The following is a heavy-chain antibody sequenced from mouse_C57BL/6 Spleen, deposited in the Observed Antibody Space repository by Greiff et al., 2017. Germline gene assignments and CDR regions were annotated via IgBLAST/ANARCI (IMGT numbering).Heavy chain of an antibody. CDR2: IDPSDSNT. V-gene: IGHV1-50*01. CDR3: ARWITTVVARDY. CDR1: GYTFTSYW. Sequence: VQLQQPGAELVKPGASVKLSCKASGYTFTSYWMQWVKQRPGQGLEWIGEIDPSDSNTNYNQKFKGKATLTVDTSSSTAYMQLSSLTSEDSAVYYCARWITTVVARDYWGQGTTLTVSS. J-gene: IGHJ2*01. D-gene: IGHD1-1*01.